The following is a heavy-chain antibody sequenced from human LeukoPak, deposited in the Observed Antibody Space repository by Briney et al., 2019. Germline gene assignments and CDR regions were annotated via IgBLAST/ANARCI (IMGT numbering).Heavy chain of an antibody. J-gene: IGHJ5*02. Sequence: RASVKVSCKASGYTFTSYYIHWVRQAPGQGLEWMGIINPVGGSTGNAQKFQGRVTMTRDMSTNTVYMELSSLRSEDTAVYYCARGHGSGYTNWFDPWGQGTLVTVSS. D-gene: IGHD3-10*01. CDR3: ARGHGSGYTNWFDP. V-gene: IGHV1-46*01. CDR2: INPVGGST. CDR1: GYTFTSYY.